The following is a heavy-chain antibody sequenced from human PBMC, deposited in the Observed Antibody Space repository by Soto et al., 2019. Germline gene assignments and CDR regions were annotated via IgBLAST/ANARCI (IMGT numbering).Heavy chain of an antibody. CDR2: ISWNSGSI. D-gene: IGHD5-12*01. CDR3: AKAHGATITIGHYFDY. J-gene: IGHJ4*02. Sequence: GGSLRLSCAASGFTFDDYAMHWVRQAPGKGLEWVSGISWNSGSIGYADSVKGRFTISRDNAKNSLYLQMNSLRAEDTALYYCAKAHGATITIGHYFDYWGQGTLVTVSS. V-gene: IGHV3-9*01. CDR1: GFTFDDYA.